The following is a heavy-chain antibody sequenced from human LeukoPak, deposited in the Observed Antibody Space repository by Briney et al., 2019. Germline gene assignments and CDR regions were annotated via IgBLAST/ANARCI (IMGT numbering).Heavy chain of an antibody. D-gene: IGHD3-10*01. J-gene: IGHJ4*02. V-gene: IGHV3-30*18. CDR3: AKGTMVRGAPFDY. Sequence: GGSLRLSCVASRFTVSSNYMSWVRQAPGKGLEWVAVISYDGSNKYSADSVKGRFTISRDNSKNTLYLQMNSLRAEDTAVYYCAKGTMVRGAPFDYWGQGTLVTVSS. CDR2: ISYDGSNK. CDR1: RFTVSSNY.